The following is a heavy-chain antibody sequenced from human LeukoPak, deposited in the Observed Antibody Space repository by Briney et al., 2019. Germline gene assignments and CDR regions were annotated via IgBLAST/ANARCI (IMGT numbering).Heavy chain of an antibody. CDR3: ARGSDTIVVVIDGYFQH. Sequence: GASVKVSCKASGYTFTGYYMHWVRQAPGQGLEWMGWINPNSGGTNYAQKFQGRVTMTRDTSISTAYMELSRLRSDDTAVYYCARGSDTIVVVIDGYFQHWGQGTLVTVSS. D-gene: IGHD2-21*01. J-gene: IGHJ1*01. V-gene: IGHV1-2*02. CDR2: INPNSGGT. CDR1: GYTFTGYY.